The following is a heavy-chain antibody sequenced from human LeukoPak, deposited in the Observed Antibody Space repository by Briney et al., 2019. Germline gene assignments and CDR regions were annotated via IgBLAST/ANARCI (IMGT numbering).Heavy chain of an antibody. J-gene: IGHJ4*02. CDR1: GDSITTSGYS. Sequence: PSQTLSLTCAVSGDSITTSGYSWSWIRQPPGKGLEWIAYIYYSGNFYYNPSLKSRITISADTSKNQFSLNLSSVTAADTAVYYCATRRDGYNYDYWGQGTLVTVSS. D-gene: IGHD5-24*01. V-gene: IGHV4-30-4*07. CDR2: IYYSGNF. CDR3: ATRRDGYNYDY.